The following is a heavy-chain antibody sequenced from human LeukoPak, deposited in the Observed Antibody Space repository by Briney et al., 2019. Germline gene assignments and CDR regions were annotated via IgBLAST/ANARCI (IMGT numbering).Heavy chain of an antibody. CDR2: ISWSSGSI. J-gene: IGHJ4*02. Sequence: GGSLRLSCAGSGFIFNNYAMHWVRQPPGKGLEWVSGISWSSGSIGYADSVKGRFTISRDNAKNSLYLQMNSLRAEDTALYYCARAIGVTCISTSCYSFDYWGQGTLVTVSS. CDR3: ARAIGVTCISTSCYSFDY. V-gene: IGHV3-9*01. D-gene: IGHD2-2*02. CDR1: GFIFNNYA.